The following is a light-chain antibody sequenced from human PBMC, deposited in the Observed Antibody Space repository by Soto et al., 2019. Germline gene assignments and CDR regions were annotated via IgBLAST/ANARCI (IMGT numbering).Light chain of an antibody. J-gene: IGLJ1*01. CDR2: EVT. V-gene: IGLV2-14*01. CDR1: SSDVGGYNF. CDR3: SSYPSIRGV. Sequence: QSALTQPASVSGSPGQSSTISCTGTSSDVGGYNFVSWYQQHPGKAPKLMIYEVTNRPSGVSDRFSGSKSGNTASLTISGLQAEDEADYYCSSYPSIRGVFGTGTKVTVL.